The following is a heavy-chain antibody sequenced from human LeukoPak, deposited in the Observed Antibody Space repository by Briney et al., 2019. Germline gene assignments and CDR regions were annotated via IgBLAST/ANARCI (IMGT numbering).Heavy chain of an antibody. CDR3: ARAYNYQLDV. V-gene: IGHV4-59*12. D-gene: IGHD1-20*01. CDR2: VHYSGST. CDR1: GDSITNYY. J-gene: IGHJ6*02. Sequence: SETLSLTCSVSGDSITNYYCNWIRQPPGKGLEWIGYVHYSGSTNHNPSLKSRVATSVDTSKNHCSLRLSSVTAADTAVYYCARAYNYQLDVWGQGTTVTVSS.